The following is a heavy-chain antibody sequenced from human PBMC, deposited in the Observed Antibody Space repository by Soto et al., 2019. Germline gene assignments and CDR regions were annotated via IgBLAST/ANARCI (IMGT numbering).Heavy chain of an antibody. CDR2: INHSGST. V-gene: IGHV4-34*01. CDR3: ARGSPYYDFWSGYLHHYYYGMDV. Sequence: LSLTCAVYGGSFSGYYWSWIRQPPGKGLEWIGEINHSGSTNYNPSLKSRVTISVDTSKNQFSLKLSSVTAADTAVYYCARGSPYYDFWSGYLHHYYYGMDVWGQGTTVTVSS. J-gene: IGHJ6*02. CDR1: GGSFSGYY. D-gene: IGHD3-3*01.